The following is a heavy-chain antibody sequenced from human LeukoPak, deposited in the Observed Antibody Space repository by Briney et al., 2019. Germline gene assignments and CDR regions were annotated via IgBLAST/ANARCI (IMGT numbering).Heavy chain of an antibody. CDR1: GYTFTGYY. D-gene: IGHD3-22*01. Sequence: SVKVSCKASGYTFTGYYMHWVRQAPGQGLEWMGRIIPILGIANYAQKFQGRVTITADKSTSTAYMELSSLRSEDTAVYYCAFDYYDNSGYLYYWGQGTLVTVSS. J-gene: IGHJ4*02. V-gene: IGHV1-69*02. CDR2: IIPILGIA. CDR3: AFDYYDNSGYLYY.